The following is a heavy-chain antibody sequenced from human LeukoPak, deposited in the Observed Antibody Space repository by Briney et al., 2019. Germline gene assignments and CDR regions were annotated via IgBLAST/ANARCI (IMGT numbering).Heavy chain of an antibody. V-gene: IGHV3-21*01. D-gene: IGHD6-13*01. CDR1: GFTFSSYT. CDR2: ISSSSYI. Sequence: GGSLRLSCAASGFTFSSYTINWVRQAPGKGLEWVSSISSSSYIYYADSVKGRFTISRDNAKNSLYLQMNSLRAEDTAIYYCARDEYSSSWYGAFDYWGQGTLVTVSS. CDR3: ARDEYSSSWYGAFDY. J-gene: IGHJ4*02.